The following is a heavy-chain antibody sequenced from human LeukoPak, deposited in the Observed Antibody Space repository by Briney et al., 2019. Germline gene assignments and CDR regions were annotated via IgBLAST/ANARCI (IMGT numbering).Heavy chain of an antibody. Sequence: ASVKVSCKASGYTFTSYGISWVRQAPGQGLEWMGWISAYNGNTNYAQKLQGRVTMTTDTSTSTAYMELRSLRSDDTAVYYCARAKGEYYYDSSYFDYWGQGTLVTVSS. V-gene: IGHV1-18*01. CDR2: ISAYNGNT. J-gene: IGHJ4*02. D-gene: IGHD3-22*01. CDR3: ARAKGEYYYDSSYFDY. CDR1: GYTFTSYG.